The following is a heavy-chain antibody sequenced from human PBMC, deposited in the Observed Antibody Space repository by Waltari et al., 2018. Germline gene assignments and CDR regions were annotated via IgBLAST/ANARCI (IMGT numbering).Heavy chain of an antibody. Sequence: QVQLVQSGAEVKKPGASVTVSCKASGYTFTGYYMHWVRQAPGQGLEWMGRINPNSGGTNYAQKFQGRVTMTRDTSISTAYMELSRLRSDDTAVYYCARVTYTGYSSGWYYFDYWGQGTLVTVSS. CDR3: ARVTYTGYSSGWYYFDY. CDR1: GYTFTGYY. CDR2: INPNSGGT. J-gene: IGHJ4*02. D-gene: IGHD6-19*01. V-gene: IGHV1-2*06.